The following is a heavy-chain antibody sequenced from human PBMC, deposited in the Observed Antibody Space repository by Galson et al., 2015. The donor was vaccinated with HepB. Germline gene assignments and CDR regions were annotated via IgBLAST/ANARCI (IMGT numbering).Heavy chain of an antibody. CDR3: TRHAGSDYDFWSGYYKDYYYYGMDV. D-gene: IGHD3-3*01. CDR1: GFTFSGSA. J-gene: IGHJ6*02. CDR2: IRSKANSYAT. Sequence: SLRLSCAASGFTFSGSAMHWVRQASGKGLEWVGRIRSKANSYATAYAASVKGRFTISRDDSKNTAYLQMNSLKTEETAVYYCTRHAGSDYDFWSGYYKDYYYYGMDVWGQGTTVTVSS. V-gene: IGHV3-73*01.